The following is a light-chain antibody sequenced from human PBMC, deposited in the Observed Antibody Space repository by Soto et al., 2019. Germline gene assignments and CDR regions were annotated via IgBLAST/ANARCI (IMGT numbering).Light chain of an antibody. CDR3: QQYDNWPIT. V-gene: IGKV3-15*01. CDR1: QSIGLA. J-gene: IGKJ5*01. Sequence: EIVLTQAPATLSLSPGARATLSCRASQSIGLAIAWYQHKPGQAPRLFIYGASTRATAIPPRFSGSGSGTEFTLTISSLQSEDFAVYYCQQYDNWPITFGQGTRLEIK. CDR2: GAS.